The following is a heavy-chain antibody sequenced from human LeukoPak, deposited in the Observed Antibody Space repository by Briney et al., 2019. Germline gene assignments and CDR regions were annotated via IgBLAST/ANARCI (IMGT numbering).Heavy chain of an antibody. V-gene: IGHV3-7*05. CDR1: GXTFSSYW. J-gene: IGHJ4*02. CDR2: IQHDAGGK. CDR3: ARLITGTTNYFDS. D-gene: IGHD1-7*01. Sequence: PGGSLRLSCAASGXTFSSYWMSWVRQAPGKGLEWVANIQHDAGGKNYVDSVKGRFTISRDNAKNSLYLQMNSLTAEDMAVYYCARLITGTTNYFDSWGQGTLVTVSS.